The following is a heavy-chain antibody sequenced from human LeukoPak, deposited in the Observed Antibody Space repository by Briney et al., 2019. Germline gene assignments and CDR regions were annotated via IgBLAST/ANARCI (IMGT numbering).Heavy chain of an antibody. V-gene: IGHV1-69*13. J-gene: IGHJ4*02. CDR3: ARAGTAMSTLDY. D-gene: IGHD5-18*01. Sequence: SVKVSCKASGGTFSSYAISWVRQAPGQGREWMGGIIPIFGTANYAQKFQGRVTITADESTSTAYMELSSLRSEDTAVYYCARAGTAMSTLDYWGQGTLVTVSS. CDR2: IIPIFGTA. CDR1: GGTFSSYA.